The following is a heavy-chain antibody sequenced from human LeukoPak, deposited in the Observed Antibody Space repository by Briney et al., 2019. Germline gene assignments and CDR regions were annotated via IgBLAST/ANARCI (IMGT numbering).Heavy chain of an antibody. D-gene: IGHD6-13*01. Sequence: PSETLSLTCAVSGGSISSYYWSWIRQPAGKGLEWIGRIYASGSTNYNPSLKSRVTISVDTSKNQFSLKLSSVTAADTAVYYCARDHATSSSWYGHAYWGQGTLVTVSS. J-gene: IGHJ4*02. CDR1: GGSISSYY. V-gene: IGHV4-4*07. CDR3: ARDHATSSSWYGHAY. CDR2: IYASGST.